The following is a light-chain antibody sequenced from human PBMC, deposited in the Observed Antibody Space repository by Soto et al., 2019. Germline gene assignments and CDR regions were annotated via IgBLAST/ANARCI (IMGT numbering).Light chain of an antibody. CDR1: SSDVGAYKF. CDR3: SSYAGSNTVV. V-gene: IGLV2-8*01. Sequence: QSVLAQPPSASGSPGQSVTISRTGTSSDVGAYKFVSWYQHRPGKVPKLMIYEVSKRPSGVPDRFSGSKAGNTASLTVSRLQTGDEADYYCSSYAGSNTVVFGGGTKVTVL. CDR2: EVS. J-gene: IGLJ2*01.